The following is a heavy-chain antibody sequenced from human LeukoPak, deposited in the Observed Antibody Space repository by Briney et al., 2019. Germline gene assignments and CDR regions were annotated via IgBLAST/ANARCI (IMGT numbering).Heavy chain of an antibody. CDR3: ARLESLNFDY. Sequence: SETLSLTCAVSGYSISSGYYWGWIRQPPGKGLEWIGSIYHSGSTYYNPSLKSRVIISVDTSKNQFSLKLSSVTAADTAVYYCARLESLNFDYWGQGTLVTVSS. CDR1: GYSISSGYY. D-gene: IGHD5-24*01. V-gene: IGHV4-38-2*01. J-gene: IGHJ4*02. CDR2: IYHSGST.